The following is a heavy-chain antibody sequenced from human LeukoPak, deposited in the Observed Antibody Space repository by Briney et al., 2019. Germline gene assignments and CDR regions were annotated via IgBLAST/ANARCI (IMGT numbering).Heavy chain of an antibody. D-gene: IGHD3-10*01. J-gene: IGHJ3*02. V-gene: IGHV4-30-2*01. CDR3: ASLRGGAFDI. Sequence: SETLSLTCAVSGGSISSGGYSWSWIRQPPGKGLEWIGYIYHSGSTYYNPSLKSRVTISADRSKNQFSLKLSSVTAADTAVYYCASLRGGAFDIWGQGTMVTVSS. CDR2: IYHSGST. CDR1: GGSISSGGYS.